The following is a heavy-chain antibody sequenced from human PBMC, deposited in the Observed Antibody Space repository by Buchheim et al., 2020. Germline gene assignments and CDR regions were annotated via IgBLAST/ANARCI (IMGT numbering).Heavy chain of an antibody. V-gene: IGHV4-31*01. CDR2: IYYSGTT. CDR3: ARGNAPMGAFDL. CDR1: GASISSGGYY. Sequence: QVQLQESGPGLVKPSQTLSLTCTVSGASISSGGYYWSWIRQLPGKGLEWIGYIYYSGTTYFNPSLKRLVTMSVASSKNQFSLKLSSVTAADTAVYYCARGNAPMGAFDLWGQGT. D-gene: IGHD3-10*01. J-gene: IGHJ3*01.